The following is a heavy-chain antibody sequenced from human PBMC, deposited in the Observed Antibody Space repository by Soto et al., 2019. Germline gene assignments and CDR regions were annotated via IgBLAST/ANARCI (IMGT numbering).Heavy chain of an antibody. D-gene: IGHD6-13*01. V-gene: IGHV3-53*02. CDR2: IYTGDTT. CDR1: GFTVSGNF. Sequence: DVQLVETGGGLIQPGGSLRLSCAASGFTVSGNFMSWVRQAPGKWLEWVSIIYTGDTTYYADSVKGRFTISRDNSKNTLYLQMNSLRAEDSAVYYCARRFSSSWSALDYWGRGTLVTVSS. J-gene: IGHJ4*02. CDR3: ARRFSSSWSALDY.